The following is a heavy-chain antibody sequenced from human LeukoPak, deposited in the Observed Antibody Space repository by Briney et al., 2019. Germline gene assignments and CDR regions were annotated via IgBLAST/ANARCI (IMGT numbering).Heavy chain of an antibody. J-gene: IGHJ4*02. Sequence: SETLSLTCTVSGGSISNYYWSWIRQPPGKGLEWIAYIYYSGSTNYNPSLKSRVTISVDTSQNQFSLKLASVTAADTAVYYCAGDPSFFRGYFDSWGQGTLVTVSS. D-gene: IGHD3-16*02. CDR2: IYYSGST. CDR3: AGDPSFFRGYFDS. CDR1: GGSISNYY. V-gene: IGHV4-59*01.